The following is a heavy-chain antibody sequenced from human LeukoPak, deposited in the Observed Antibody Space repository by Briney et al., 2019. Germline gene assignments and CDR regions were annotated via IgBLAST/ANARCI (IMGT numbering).Heavy chain of an antibody. CDR2: IESNGLT. CDR1: GFTFSSYW. D-gene: IGHD3-10*01. Sequence: GGSLRLSCEASGFTFSSYWMHWVRQVPGKGLMWVSRIESNGLTLYADSVRDRFTISRDNGKSTIYLQMNSLRVDDTAIYYCAKAATYFYGSVTYDWFESWGQGTLVTVSS. J-gene: IGHJ5*01. CDR3: AKAATYFYGSVTYDWFES. V-gene: IGHV3-74*01.